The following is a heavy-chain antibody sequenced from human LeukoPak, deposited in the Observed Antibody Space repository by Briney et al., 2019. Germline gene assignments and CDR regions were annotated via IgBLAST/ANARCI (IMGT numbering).Heavy chain of an antibody. CDR3: ARFGYVSAVDL. J-gene: IGHJ4*02. Sequence: PGGSLRLSCAASGFNFGGQAMSWVRQAPGKGLEWVANINPAGTETYYVDPVKGRFTISRDNAKNLLYLQMNSLRAEDTAVYYCARFGYVSAVDLWGQGTLVTVSS. CDR2: INPAGTET. D-gene: IGHD3-10*01. CDR1: GFNFGGQA. V-gene: IGHV3-7*01.